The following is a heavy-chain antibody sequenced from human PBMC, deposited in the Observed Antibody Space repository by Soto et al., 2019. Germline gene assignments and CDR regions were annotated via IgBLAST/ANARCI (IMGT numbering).Heavy chain of an antibody. CDR1: GGSISSSSYY. CDR2: VYYGGST. J-gene: IGHJ6*02. D-gene: IGHD3-22*01. Sequence: PSETLSLTCTVSGGSISSSSYYWGWIRQLPGKGLEWIGNVYYGGSTYYNPSLKSRVTISVETSKSQFSLKLSSVTAADTAVYYCAGGDYYHSSGYYFYYYTMDVWGQGTTVTVSS. CDR3: AGGDYYHSSGYYFYYYTMDV. V-gene: IGHV4-39*01.